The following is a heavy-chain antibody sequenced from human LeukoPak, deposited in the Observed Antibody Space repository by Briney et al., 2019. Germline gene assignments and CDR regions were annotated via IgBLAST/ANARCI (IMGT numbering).Heavy chain of an antibody. V-gene: IGHV3-30*02. Sequence: GGSLRLSCAASGFTFSSYGMHWVRQAPGKGLEWVAFIRYDGSNKYYADSVKGRFTISRDNSKNTLYLQMSSLRAEDTAVYYCATIVGATFDYWGQGTLVTVSS. D-gene: IGHD1-26*01. CDR1: GFTFSSYG. CDR3: ATIVGATFDY. CDR2: IRYDGSNK. J-gene: IGHJ4*02.